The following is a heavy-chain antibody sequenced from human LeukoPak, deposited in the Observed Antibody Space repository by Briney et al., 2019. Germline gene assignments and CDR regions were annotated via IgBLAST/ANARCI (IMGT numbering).Heavy chain of an antibody. CDR1: GFTFDDYG. CDR2: INWNGGST. CDR3: ARYYYDSSGYYGAFDY. V-gene: IGHV3-20*04. Sequence: PGGSLRPSCAASGFTFDDYGVSWVRQAPGKGLEWVSGINWNGGSTGYADSVKGRFTISRDNAKNSLYLQMNSLRAEDTALYYCARYYYDSSGYYGAFDYWGQGTLVTVSS. J-gene: IGHJ4*02. D-gene: IGHD3-22*01.